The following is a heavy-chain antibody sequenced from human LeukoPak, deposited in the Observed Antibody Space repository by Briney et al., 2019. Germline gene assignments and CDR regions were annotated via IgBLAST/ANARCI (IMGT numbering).Heavy chain of an antibody. Sequence: SETLSLTCAVYGGSFSGYYWSWIRQPPGKGLEWIGEINHRGSTNYNPSLKSRVTISVDTSKNQFSLKLSSVTAADTAVYYCARGVRYCSSTSCLSSIYYYYYYMDVWGKGTTVTVSS. J-gene: IGHJ6*03. V-gene: IGHV4-34*01. CDR3: ARGVRYCSSTSCLSSIYYYYYYMDV. D-gene: IGHD2-2*01. CDR2: INHRGST. CDR1: GGSFSGYY.